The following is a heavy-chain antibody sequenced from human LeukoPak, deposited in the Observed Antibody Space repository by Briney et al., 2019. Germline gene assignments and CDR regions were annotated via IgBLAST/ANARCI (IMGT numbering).Heavy chain of an antibody. CDR2: IGAYNGNT. CDR3: ARSGHYDSSGYYSH. Sequence: ASVKVSCKASGYTFTSYGISWVRQAPGQGLEWMGWIGAYNGNTNYAQKLQGRVTMTTDTSTSTAYMELRSLRSDDTAVYYCARSGHYDSSGYYSHWGQGTLVTVSS. J-gene: IGHJ4*02. CDR1: GYTFTSYG. D-gene: IGHD3-22*01. V-gene: IGHV1-18*01.